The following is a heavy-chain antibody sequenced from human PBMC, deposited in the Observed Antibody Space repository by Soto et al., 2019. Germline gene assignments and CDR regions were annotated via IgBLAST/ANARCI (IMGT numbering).Heavy chain of an antibody. CDR2: INHSGST. Sequence: SETLSLTCAVYGGSFSGYYWSWIRQPPGKGLEWIGEINHSGSTNYNPSLKSRVTISVDTSKNQFSLKLSSVTAADTAVYYCARGGPIWSGYYTGILQDYWGQGTLVTVSS. CDR3: ARGGPIWSGYYTGILQDY. J-gene: IGHJ4*02. CDR1: GGSFSGYY. V-gene: IGHV4-34*01. D-gene: IGHD3-3*01.